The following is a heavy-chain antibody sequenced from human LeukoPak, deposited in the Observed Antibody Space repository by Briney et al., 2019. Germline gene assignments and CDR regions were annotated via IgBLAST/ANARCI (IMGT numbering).Heavy chain of an antibody. CDR1: GFTFSNYG. J-gene: IGHJ3*01. Sequence: GGSLRLSCAASGFTFSNYGMSWVRQAPGKGLEWVSSINRSGGSTHYADSVKGRFVISRDTSKNTLHLQMNSLTAGDTAVYYCARKGAGLDAFDLWGQGTVVTVSS. V-gene: IGHV3-23*01. CDR3: ARKGAGLDAFDL. D-gene: IGHD3/OR15-3a*01. CDR2: INRSGGST.